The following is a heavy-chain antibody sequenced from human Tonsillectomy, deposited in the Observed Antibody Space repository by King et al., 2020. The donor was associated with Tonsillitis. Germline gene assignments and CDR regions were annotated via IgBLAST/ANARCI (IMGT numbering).Heavy chain of an antibody. CDR2: ISGSGGST. CDR3: AKGRQWELPLDY. Sequence: VQLVESGGGLIQPGGSLRLSCAASGFTFSSYAMSWVRQAPGKGLEWVSAISGSGGSTYYADSVKGRFTISRDNSKSTLYLQMNSLRVEDTAVYYCAKGRQWELPLDYWGQGTLVTVSS. J-gene: IGHJ4*02. D-gene: IGHD1-26*01. CDR1: GFTFSSYA. V-gene: IGHV3-23*04.